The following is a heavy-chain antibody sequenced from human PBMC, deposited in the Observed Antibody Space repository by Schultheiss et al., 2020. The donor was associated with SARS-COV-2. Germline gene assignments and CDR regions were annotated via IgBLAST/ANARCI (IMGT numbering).Heavy chain of an antibody. CDR3: ARRGLSSDAFDI. D-gene: IGHD3/OR15-3a*01. CDR1: GGSFSGYY. J-gene: IGHJ3*02. CDR2: INHSGST. V-gene: IGHV4-34*01. Sequence: GSLRLSCAVYGGSFSGYYWSWIRQPPGKGLEWIGEINHSGSTNYNPSLKSRVTISVDTSKNQFSLKLSSVTAADTAVYYCARRGLSSDAFDIWGQGTMVTVSS.